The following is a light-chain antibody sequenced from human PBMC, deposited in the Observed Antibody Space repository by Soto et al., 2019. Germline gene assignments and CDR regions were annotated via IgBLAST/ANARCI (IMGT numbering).Light chain of an antibody. CDR1: QSISSY. Sequence: DLQMTQSPSSLSASVGDRVTITCRASQSISSYLNWYQQKPGKAPNLLIYAASSLQSGVPSRVSGSGSGTEFTLTISSLQPDDFATDYCQQYNTFWTFGPGTKVDIK. J-gene: IGKJ1*01. CDR2: AAS. V-gene: IGKV1-39*01. CDR3: QQYNTFWT.